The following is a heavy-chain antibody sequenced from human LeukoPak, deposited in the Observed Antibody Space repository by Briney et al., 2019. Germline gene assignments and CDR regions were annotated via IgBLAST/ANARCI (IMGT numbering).Heavy chain of an antibody. D-gene: IGHD3-3*01. CDR1: GAAISTYF. Sequence: SETLSLTCTVSGAAISTYFWSWIRQSPGKGLEWIGYIYSSGSTKYNPSLKSRVTISVDASKNQFALTLRSLTAADTAVYYCARDFWSGSVEFDPWGQGTLVTVSS. CDR2: IYSSGST. J-gene: IGHJ5*02. V-gene: IGHV4-59*01. CDR3: ARDFWSGSVEFDP.